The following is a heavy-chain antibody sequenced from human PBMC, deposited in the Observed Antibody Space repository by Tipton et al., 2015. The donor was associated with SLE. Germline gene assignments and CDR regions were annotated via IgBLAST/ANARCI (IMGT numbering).Heavy chain of an antibody. J-gene: IGHJ4*02. D-gene: IGHD5-18*01. CDR1: GFTFNSYW. CDR2: IKQDGSER. CDR3: ARDLATLGYSYGYYFDY. V-gene: IGHV3-7*03. Sequence: SLRLSCAASGFTFNSYWMTWVRQAPGKGLEWVANIKQDGSERYYVDSVKGRFTISRDNAKNSLYLQMNSLRAEDTAVYYCARDLATLGYSYGYYFDYWGQGILVTVSS.